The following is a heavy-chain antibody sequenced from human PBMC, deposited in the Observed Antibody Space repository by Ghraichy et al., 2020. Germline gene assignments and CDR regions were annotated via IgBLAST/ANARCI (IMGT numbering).Heavy chain of an antibody. CDR2: IFYSGST. J-gene: IGHJ6*02. CDR1: GVSIISDDYY. D-gene: IGHD2-8*02. Sequence: SETLSLTCTVSGVSIISDDYYWTWIRPRPGKGLEWIGYIFYSGSTYYNPPLKSRLNILVDTSKNQFSLKLRSVTAADTAVYYCARDHAGAYYYYAMDVWGQGTPVTVSS. V-gene: IGHV4-31*03. CDR3: ARDHAGAYYYYAMDV.